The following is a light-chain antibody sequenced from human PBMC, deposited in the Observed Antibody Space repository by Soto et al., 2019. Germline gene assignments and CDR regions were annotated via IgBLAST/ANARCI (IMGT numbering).Light chain of an antibody. Sequence: QAVVTQEPSLTVSPGGTVTLTCGSSTGAVTSGHYPYWFQQKPGQVPRRLIYDTGNRHSWTPARFSGSLLGGKAALTLSGAQPEDEADYYCMLLYTGARVFGGGTKLTVL. CDR2: DTG. J-gene: IGLJ3*02. CDR3: MLLYTGARV. CDR1: TGAVTSGHY. V-gene: IGLV7-46*01.